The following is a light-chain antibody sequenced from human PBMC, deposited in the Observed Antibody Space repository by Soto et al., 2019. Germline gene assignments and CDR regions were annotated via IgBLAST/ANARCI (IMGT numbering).Light chain of an antibody. CDR3: MQRLEFPIT. J-gene: IGKJ5*01. V-gene: IGKV2-40*01. CDR1: QSLLHNNGYNY. Sequence: DIVLTQSPLSLPVTPGEPASISCRSSQSLLHNNGYNYLDWYLRKPGQSPQLLIYTLSSRASGVPDRFSGSGSGSAFTLEISRVEAEDVGIYYCMQRLEFPITFGQGTRLEN. CDR2: TLS.